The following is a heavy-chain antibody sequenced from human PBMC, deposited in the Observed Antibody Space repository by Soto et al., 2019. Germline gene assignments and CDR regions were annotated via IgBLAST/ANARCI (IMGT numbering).Heavy chain of an antibody. D-gene: IGHD3-10*01. J-gene: IGHJ4*02. CDR2: INSDGSST. Sequence: PGGSLRLSCAASGFTCSSYWMHWVRQAPGKGLVWVSRINSDGSSTSYADSVKGRFTISRDNAKNTLYLQMNSLRTEDTAVYYCANEDYDYIDYWGQGTLVTVSS. CDR3: ANEDYDYIDY. V-gene: IGHV3-74*01. CDR1: GFTCSSYW.